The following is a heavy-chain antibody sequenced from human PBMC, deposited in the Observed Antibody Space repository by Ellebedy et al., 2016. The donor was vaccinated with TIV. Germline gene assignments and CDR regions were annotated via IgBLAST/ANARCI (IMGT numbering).Heavy chain of an antibody. CDR2: ISSSSGTI. Sequence: GESLKISXAASGFTFSPYSMNWVRQAPGKGLEWVSYISSSSGTIYYADSVKGRFTISRDNAKNSLSLQMNSLRAEDTAVYYCGRGPLPDYWGQGTLVTVSS. CDR1: GFTFSPYS. J-gene: IGHJ4*02. CDR3: GRGPLPDY. V-gene: IGHV3-48*01.